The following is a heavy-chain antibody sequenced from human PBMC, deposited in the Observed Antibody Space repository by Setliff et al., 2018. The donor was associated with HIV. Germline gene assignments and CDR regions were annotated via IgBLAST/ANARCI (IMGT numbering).Heavy chain of an antibody. D-gene: IGHD6-19*01. V-gene: IGHV1-24*01. CDR1: GYTLTEVS. CDR2: FDPQDSET. J-gene: IGHJ4*02. CDR3: ARGVTESSGWPAFHRYYFDS. Sequence: ASVKVSCKVSGYTLTEVSMHWVRQAPKKGLEWMGYFDPQDSETVHAQKFQGRVTLTEDTSTDTAYMELSGLRSEDTAVYYCARGVTESSGWPAFHRYYFDSWGQGALVTVSS.